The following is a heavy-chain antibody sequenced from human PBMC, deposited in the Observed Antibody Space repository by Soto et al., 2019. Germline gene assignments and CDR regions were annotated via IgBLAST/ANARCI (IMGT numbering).Heavy chain of an antibody. CDR3: ARGRYGSGSYFDC. V-gene: IGHV4-30-2*01. CDR2: IYHSGST. J-gene: IGHJ4*02. CDR1: GGSISSGGYS. D-gene: IGHD3-10*01. Sequence: SETLSLTCAVSGGSISSGGYSWSWIRQPPGKGLEWIGYIYHSGSTYYNPSLKSRVTISVDRSKNQFSLKLSSVTAADTAVYYCARGRYGSGSYFDCWGQGTLVTVSS.